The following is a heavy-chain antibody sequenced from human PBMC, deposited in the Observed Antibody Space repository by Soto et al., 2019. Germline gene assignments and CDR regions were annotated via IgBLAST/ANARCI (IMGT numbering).Heavy chain of an antibody. CDR3: ARAGDIAAAGISFDY. D-gene: IGHD6-13*01. J-gene: IGHJ4*02. CDR1: GYTFTSYA. CDR2: INAGNGNT. Sequence: ASVKVSCKASGYTFTSYAMHWLRQAPGQRLEWMGWINAGNGNTKYSQKFQGRVTITRDTSASTAYMELSSLRSEDTAVYYCARAGDIAAAGISFDYWGQGTLVTVSS. V-gene: IGHV1-3*01.